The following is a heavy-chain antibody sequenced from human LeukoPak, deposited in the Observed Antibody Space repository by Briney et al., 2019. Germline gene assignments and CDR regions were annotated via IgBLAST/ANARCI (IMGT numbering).Heavy chain of an antibody. CDR3: AKVPVSGSYPPYFDY. D-gene: IGHD3-10*01. V-gene: IGHV3-23*01. CDR2: ISGSGGST. CDR1: GFTFSSYG. Sequence: GGTLRLSCAASGFTFSSYGMSWVRQAPGKGLEWVSAISGSGGSTYYADSVKGRFTISRDNSKNTLYLQMNSLRAEDTAVYYCAKVPVSGSYPPYFDYWGQGTLVTVSS. J-gene: IGHJ4*02.